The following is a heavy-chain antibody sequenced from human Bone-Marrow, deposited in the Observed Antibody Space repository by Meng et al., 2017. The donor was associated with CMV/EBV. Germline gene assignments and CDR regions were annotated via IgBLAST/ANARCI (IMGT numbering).Heavy chain of an antibody. D-gene: IGHD6-19*01. V-gene: IGHV4-59*13. CDR1: GGPISSYS. CDR3: ASHSGRFVSCSRPGRYYFDY. Sequence: SETLSFTGTVSGGPISSYSWTWIRQPPGKGLEWIGYIYYSGSTNYNPSLKSRVTISVDTSKNQFSLKLSSVTAADTAVYYCASHSGRFVSCSRPGRYYFDYWGQGTLVTVSS. CDR2: IYYSGST. J-gene: IGHJ4*02.